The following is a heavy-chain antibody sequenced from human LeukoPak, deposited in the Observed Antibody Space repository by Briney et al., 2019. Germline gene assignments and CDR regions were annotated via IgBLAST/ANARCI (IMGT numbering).Heavy chain of an antibody. V-gene: IGHV1-2*02. J-gene: IGHJ4*02. CDR2: ISPNSGDT. Sequence: ASVKVSCKASGYIFIDSYLHWVRQAPGRGLEWLGWISPNSGDTYYAPKFQGKITLTRDTSVSTAYMDVRSLRSDDTAVYYCARDETADCSRASCYWDWGQGTLVTVSS. CDR1: GYIFIDSY. D-gene: IGHD2-15*01. CDR3: ARDETADCSRASCYWD.